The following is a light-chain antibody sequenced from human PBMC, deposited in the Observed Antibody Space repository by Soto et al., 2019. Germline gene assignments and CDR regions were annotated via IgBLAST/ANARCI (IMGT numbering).Light chain of an antibody. CDR1: SSNIGSHN. CDR2: KNN. V-gene: IGLV1-47*01. Sequence: QSVLTQPPSASGTPGQRVTISCSGSSSNIGSHNIYWYQQLPGTAPQLLIYKNNQRPSGVPDRFSGSKSGTSASLAISGLRSEDEADYYCAVWDESLSGRVFGGGTKVTVL. J-gene: IGLJ2*01. CDR3: AVWDESLSGRV.